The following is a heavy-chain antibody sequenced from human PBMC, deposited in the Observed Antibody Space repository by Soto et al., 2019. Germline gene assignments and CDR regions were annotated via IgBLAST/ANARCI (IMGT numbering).Heavy chain of an antibody. Sequence: SETLSLTCTVSGGSISSSSYYWGWIRQPPGKGLEWIGSIYYSGSTYYNPSLKSRVTISVDTSKNQFSLKLNSVTAADTAVYYCARSTIAPRLLMYPFDYWGQGTLVTVSS. CDR1: GGSISSSSYY. CDR3: ARSTIAPRLLMYPFDY. CDR2: IYYSGST. D-gene: IGHD6-6*01. J-gene: IGHJ4*02. V-gene: IGHV4-39*01.